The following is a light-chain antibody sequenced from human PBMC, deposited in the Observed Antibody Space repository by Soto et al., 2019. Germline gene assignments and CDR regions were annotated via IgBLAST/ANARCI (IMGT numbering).Light chain of an antibody. Sequence: IVLTQSPATLSLSPVEIATLSCVASQSVGTYIAWYKQKPGLAPRLVIFDSSTRATGIPDRFSGSGSGTDFTLTISRLEPEDFAVYFCQQYGNSPQITFGQGTRLEIK. V-gene: IGKV3D-20*01. J-gene: IGKJ5*01. CDR1: QSVGTY. CDR2: DSS. CDR3: QQYGNSPQIT.